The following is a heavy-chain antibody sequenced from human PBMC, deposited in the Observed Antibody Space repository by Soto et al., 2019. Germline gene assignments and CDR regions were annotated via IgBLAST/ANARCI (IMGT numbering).Heavy chain of an antibody. Sequence: PSETLSLTCTVSGGSISSGGYYWSWIRQHPGKGLEWIGYIYYSGSTYYNPSLKSRVTISVDTSKNQFSLKLSSVTAADTAVYYCARDLRLGGGDCCVSDYWGQGTLVTVSS. V-gene: IGHV4-31*03. CDR2: IYYSGST. CDR1: GGSISSGGYY. D-gene: IGHD2-21*01. J-gene: IGHJ4*02. CDR3: ARDLRLGGGDCCVSDY.